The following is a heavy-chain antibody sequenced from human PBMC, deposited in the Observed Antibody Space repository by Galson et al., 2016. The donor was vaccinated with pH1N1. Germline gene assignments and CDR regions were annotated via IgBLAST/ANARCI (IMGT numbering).Heavy chain of an antibody. V-gene: IGHV3-23*01. CDR2: ISGSGRDT. Sequence: SLRLSCAASGFTFNKYAMTWVRQAPGKGLEWVSAISGSGRDTYYADSVKGRFTNTRDNSKDTVYLQMNSLTVEDTAKYYCAKVPLRGINAYGVDDWGQGTLVTVSA. CDR3: AKVPLRGINAYGVDD. CDR1: GFTFNKYA. D-gene: IGHD5-12*01. J-gene: IGHJ4*02.